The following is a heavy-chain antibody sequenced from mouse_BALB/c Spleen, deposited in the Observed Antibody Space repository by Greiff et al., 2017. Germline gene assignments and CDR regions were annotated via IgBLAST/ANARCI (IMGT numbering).Heavy chain of an antibody. D-gene: IGHD1-1*01. J-gene: IGHJ4*01. V-gene: IGHV5-6-3*01. CDR2: INSNGGST. Sequence: EVQVVESGGGLVQPGGSLKLSCAASGFTFSSYGMSWVRQTPDKRLELVATINSNGGSTYYPDSVKGRFTISRDNAKNTLYLQMSSLKSEDTAMYYCARDYYDYAMDYWGQGTSVTVSS. CDR3: ARDYYDYAMDY. CDR1: GFTFSSYG.